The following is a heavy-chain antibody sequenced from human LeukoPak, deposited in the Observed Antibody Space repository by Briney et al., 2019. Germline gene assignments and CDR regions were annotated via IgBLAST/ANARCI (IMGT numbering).Heavy chain of an antibody. CDR3: ASSSWYGRIDY. Sequence: SETLSLTCTVSGGSISSYYWSWIRQPPGKGLEWIGYIYYSGSTNYNPSLKSRATISVDTSKNQFSLKLSSVTAADTAVYYCASSSWYGRIDYWGQGTLVTVSS. CDR2: IYYSGST. V-gene: IGHV4-59*08. CDR1: GGSISSYY. J-gene: IGHJ4*02. D-gene: IGHD6-13*01.